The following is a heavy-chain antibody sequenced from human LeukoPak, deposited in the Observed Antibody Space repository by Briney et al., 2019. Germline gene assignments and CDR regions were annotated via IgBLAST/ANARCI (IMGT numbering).Heavy chain of an antibody. CDR1: GFTVSSNY. D-gene: IGHD3-10*01. CDR3: ARESPPNYYYGSGSYYNAHYYYYMDV. J-gene: IGHJ6*03. Sequence: GGSLRLSCAASGFTVSSNYMSWVRQAPGKGLEWVANIKQDGSEKYYVDSVKGRFTISRDNAKNSLYLQMNSLRAEDTAVYYCARESPPNYYYGSGSYYNAHYYYYMDVWGKGTTVTVSS. V-gene: IGHV3-7*01. CDR2: IKQDGSEK.